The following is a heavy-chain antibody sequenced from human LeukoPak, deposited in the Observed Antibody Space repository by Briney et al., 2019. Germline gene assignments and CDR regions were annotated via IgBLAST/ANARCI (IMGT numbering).Heavy chain of an antibody. CDR1: GYIFTSYP. Sequence: ASVKVSCKASGYIFTSYPIHWVRQAPGQRLEWMGWINTGNGNTKYSQKFEGRVTVTRDTSATAAYMELSSLRSEDTAVYYCARTGYRWFGELLPFDYWGQGTLVTVSS. V-gene: IGHV1-3*04. J-gene: IGHJ4*02. D-gene: IGHD3-10*01. CDR3: ARTGYRWFGELLPFDY. CDR2: INTGNGNT.